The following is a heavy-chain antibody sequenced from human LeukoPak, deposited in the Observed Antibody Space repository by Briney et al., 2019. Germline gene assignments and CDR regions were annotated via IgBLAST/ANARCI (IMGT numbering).Heavy chain of an antibody. Sequence: AGSLRLSCVGYGFTFSNYAMTWVRQAPGKGLEWVSSISFGGGYTFYADSVKGHFTIARDNSRSTLYLQMNNLRAEATALYYCAKRIDTRGSTHYHDYWGQGTLVTVSS. V-gene: IGHV3-23*01. CDR3: AKRIDTRGSTHYHDY. J-gene: IGHJ4*02. D-gene: IGHD3-22*01. CDR1: GFTFSNYA. CDR2: ISFGGGYT.